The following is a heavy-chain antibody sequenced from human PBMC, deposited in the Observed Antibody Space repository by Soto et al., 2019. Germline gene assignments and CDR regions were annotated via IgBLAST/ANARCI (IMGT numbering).Heavy chain of an antibody. J-gene: IGHJ4*02. CDR2: ISYDGSNK. CDR3: ARDTDAARHLNFDY. V-gene: IGHV3-30-3*01. Sequence: QVQLVESGGGVVQPGRSLRLSCAASGFTFSSYAMHWVRQAPGKGLEWVAVISYDGSNKYYADSVKGRFTISRDNSKNTLYLEMNSLRPEDTAVYYCARDTDAARHLNFDYCGQGTRGAVSS. D-gene: IGHD2-15*01. CDR1: GFTFSSYA.